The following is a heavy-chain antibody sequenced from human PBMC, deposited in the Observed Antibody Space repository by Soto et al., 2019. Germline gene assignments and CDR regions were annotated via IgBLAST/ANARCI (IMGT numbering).Heavy chain of an antibody. CDR2: IYYSGST. Sequence: PSETLSLTCTVSGGSISSSSYYWGWIRQPPGKGLEWIGRIYYSGSTYSSPSFKSRVTISVDTSKNQFSLKLSSVTSADTAVYYCARWGGGHDYSDYGDAFDIWGQGTRVAVSS. D-gene: IGHD4-17*01. CDR3: ARWGGGHDYSDYGDAFDI. CDR1: GGSISSSSYY. V-gene: IGHV4-39*01. J-gene: IGHJ3*02.